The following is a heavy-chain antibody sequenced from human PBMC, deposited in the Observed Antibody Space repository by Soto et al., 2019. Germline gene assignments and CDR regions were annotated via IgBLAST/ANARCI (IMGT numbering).Heavy chain of an antibody. CDR3: ARVRSQTRLDYYYYGMDV. CDR1: GYTFTSYG. J-gene: IGHJ6*02. D-gene: IGHD6-25*01. V-gene: IGHV1-18*01. Sequence: ASVKVSCKASGYTFTSYGISWVRQAPGQGLEWMGWISAYNVNTNYAQKLQGRVTMTTDTATSTAYMELRSLRSDDTAVYYCARVRSQTRLDYYYYGMDVWGQGTTVTVSS. CDR2: ISAYNVNT.